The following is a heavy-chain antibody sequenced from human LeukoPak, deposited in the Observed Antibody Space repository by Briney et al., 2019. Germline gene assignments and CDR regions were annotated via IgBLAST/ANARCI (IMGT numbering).Heavy chain of an antibody. V-gene: IGHV1-8*01. CDR3: ARVKRWLQLQPFDY. CDR1: GYTFTSYD. D-gene: IGHD5-24*01. CDR2: MNPNSGNT. J-gene: IGHJ4*02. Sequence: ASVKVSCKASGYTFTSYDINWVRRATGQGLEGRGWMNPNSGNTGYAQKFQGRVTMTRNTSISTAYMELSSLRSEDTAVYYCARVKRWLQLQPFDYWGQGTLVTVSS.